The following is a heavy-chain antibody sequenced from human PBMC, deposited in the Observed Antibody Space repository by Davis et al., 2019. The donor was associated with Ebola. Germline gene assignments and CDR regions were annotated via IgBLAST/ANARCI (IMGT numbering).Heavy chain of an antibody. J-gene: IGHJ6*02. D-gene: IGHD5-18*01. CDR3: AKDSYSYGPADLYYYYYGMDV. CDR2: ISYDGSNK. Sequence: PGGSLRLSCAASGFTFSSYGMHWVRQAPGKGLEWVAVISYDGSNKYYADSVKGRLTISRDNSKNTLYLQMNSLRAEDTAVYYCAKDSYSYGPADLYYYYYGMDVWGQGTTVTVSS. CDR1: GFTFSSYG. V-gene: IGHV3-30*18.